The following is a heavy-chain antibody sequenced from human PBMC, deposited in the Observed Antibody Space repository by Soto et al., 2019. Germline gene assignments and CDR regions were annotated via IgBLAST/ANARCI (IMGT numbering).Heavy chain of an antibody. CDR1: GYTFTSYD. Sequence: QVQLVQSGAEVKKPGASVKVSCKASGYTFTSYDINWVRQATGQGLEWMGWMKPNSGNTGYAQKFQRIVTMTTNTSLSTAYMELSSLRSEDTAVYYCAILKGSNGMDVWGQGTTVSVSS. CDR3: AILKGSNGMDV. V-gene: IGHV1-8*01. J-gene: IGHJ6*02. D-gene: IGHD3-10*01. CDR2: MKPNSGNT.